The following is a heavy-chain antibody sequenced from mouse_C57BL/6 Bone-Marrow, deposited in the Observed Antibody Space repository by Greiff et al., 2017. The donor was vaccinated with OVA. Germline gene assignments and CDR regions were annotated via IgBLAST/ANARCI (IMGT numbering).Heavy chain of an antibody. D-gene: IGHD6-1*01. V-gene: IGHV2-2*01. CDR1: GFSLTSYG. CDR2: IWSGGST. J-gene: IGHJ4*01. CDR3: ATPLPYYYAMDY. Sequence: VMLVESGPGLVQPSQSLSITCTVSGFSLTSYGVHWVRQSPGKGLEWLGVIWSGGSTDYNAAFISRQSISKDHSKNQVFFKMNSLQADDTAIYYCATPLPYYYAMDYWGQGTSVTVSS.